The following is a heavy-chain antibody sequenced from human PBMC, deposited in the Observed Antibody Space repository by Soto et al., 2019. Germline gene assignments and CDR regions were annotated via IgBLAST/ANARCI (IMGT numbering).Heavy chain of an antibody. CDR3: ARDPRYDYSNSGSMDYYYYGMDV. CDR1: GFTFSSYA. V-gene: IGHV3-30-3*01. J-gene: IGHJ6*02. D-gene: IGHD4-4*01. CDR2: ISYDGSNK. Sequence: QVQLVESGGGVVQPGRSLRLSCAASGFTFSSYAMHWVRQAPGKGLEWVAVISYDGSNKYYADSVKGRFTISRDNSKHTLYLQMNSLRAEDTAVYYCARDPRYDYSNSGSMDYYYYGMDVWGQGTTVTVSS.